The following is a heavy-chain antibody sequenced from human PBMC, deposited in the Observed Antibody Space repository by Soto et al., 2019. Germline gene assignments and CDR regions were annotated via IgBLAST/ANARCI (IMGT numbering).Heavy chain of an antibody. V-gene: IGHV4-39*01. Sequence: SETMSITCKVCSDSMSSSGDDGGWNSQPPGKGLEWIGSIYYSGSTYYNPSLKSRVTISVDTSKNQFSLKLSSVTAADTAVYYCARYGSGSYYHHHYYYYYGMDVWGQGTTVTVS. CDR1: SDSMSSSGDD. J-gene: IGHJ6*02. CDR3: ARYGSGSYYHHHYYYYYGMDV. D-gene: IGHD3-10*01. CDR2: IYYSGST.